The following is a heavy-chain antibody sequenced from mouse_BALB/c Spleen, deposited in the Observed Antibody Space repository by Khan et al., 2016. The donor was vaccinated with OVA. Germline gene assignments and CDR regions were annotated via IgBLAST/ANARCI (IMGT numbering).Heavy chain of an antibody. J-gene: IGHJ2*01. D-gene: IGHD1-1*01. CDR1: GYSFTGYF. CDR3: TRIDRSDFDY. CDR2: INPHIGET. V-gene: IGHV1-20*02. Sequence: VQLQQSGPELVRPGASVKISCKASGYSFTGYFMNWVMQSHGKSLEWIGRINPHIGETFYNQRFKDKATLTVDESSSTAHMELRGLASEDSAVYYCTRIDRSDFDYWGQGTTLTVSS.